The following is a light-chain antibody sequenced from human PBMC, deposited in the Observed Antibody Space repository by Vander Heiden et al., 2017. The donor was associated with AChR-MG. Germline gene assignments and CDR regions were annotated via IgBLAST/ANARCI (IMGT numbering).Light chain of an antibody. Sequence: QSVLTQPPSVSGAPGQRVTIPCTGSSSNIGANCDVHWYQHLPGTAPKLLIYGNTNRPSGVPDRFSGSKSGTSASLAITGLQAEDEAEYYCQSYDSGLSGYVFGTGTKVTVL. V-gene: IGLV1-40*01. CDR3: QSYDSGLSGYV. J-gene: IGLJ1*01. CDR2: GNT. CDR1: SSNIGANCD.